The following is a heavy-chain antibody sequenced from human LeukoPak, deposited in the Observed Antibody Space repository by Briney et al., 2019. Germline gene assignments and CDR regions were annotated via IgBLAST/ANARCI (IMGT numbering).Heavy chain of an antibody. J-gene: IGHJ3*02. CDR3: ARHLKGVWNYDFWSGPGAFDI. CDR2: ISWNSGSI. D-gene: IGHD3-3*01. V-gene: IGHV3-9*01. Sequence: GRSLRLSCAASGFTFDDYAMHWVRQAPGKGLEWVSGISWNSGSIGYADSVKGRFTISRDNAKNSLYLQMNSLRAEDTAVYYCARHLKGVWNYDFWSGPGAFDIWGQGTMVTVSS. CDR1: GFTFDDYA.